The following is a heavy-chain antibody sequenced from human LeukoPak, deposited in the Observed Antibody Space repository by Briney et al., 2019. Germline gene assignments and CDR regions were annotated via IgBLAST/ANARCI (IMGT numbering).Heavy chain of an antibody. CDR2: MSPNSGVT. CDR1: GYTFTSYH. D-gene: IGHD6-13*01. CDR3: ARGVAAGYDY. J-gene: IGHJ4*02. V-gene: IGHV1-8*01. Sequence: ASVKVSCKASGYTFTSYHINWVRQATGQGLEWMGWMSPNSGVTGFAQKFQGRVTMTRNTSITTAYMELSSLRSDDTAIYYCARGVAAGYDYWGQGTLVTVSS.